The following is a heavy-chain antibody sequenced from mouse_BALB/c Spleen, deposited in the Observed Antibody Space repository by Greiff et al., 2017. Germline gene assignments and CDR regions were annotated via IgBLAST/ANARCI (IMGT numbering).Heavy chain of an antibody. CDR1: GYTFSSYW. CDR2: ILPGSGST. V-gene: IGHV1-9*01. Sequence: QVQLQQSGAELMKPGASVKISCKATGYTFSSYWIEWVKQRPGHGLEWIGEILPGSGSTNYNEKFKGKATFTADTSSNTAYMQLSSLTSEDSAVYYCARSPPHYYAMDYWGQGTSVTVSS. J-gene: IGHJ4*01. CDR3: ARSPPHYYAMDY.